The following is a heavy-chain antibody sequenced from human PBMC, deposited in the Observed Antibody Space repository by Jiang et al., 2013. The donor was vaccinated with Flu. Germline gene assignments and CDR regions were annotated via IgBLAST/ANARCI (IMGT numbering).Heavy chain of an antibody. CDR3: ARGPDSSTYYYFY. CDR2: IIPMFGRA. Sequence: GAEVKKPGSSVKVSCKASGGTFTSSAISWVRQAPGQGLEWMGGIIPMFGRANYAQKFQGRVTITADKSTSTAYMDLSSLTSEDTAVYYCARGPDSSTYYYFYWGQGTLVTVSS. V-gene: IGHV1-69*06. CDR1: GGTFTSSA. D-gene: IGHD3-22*01. J-gene: IGHJ4*02.